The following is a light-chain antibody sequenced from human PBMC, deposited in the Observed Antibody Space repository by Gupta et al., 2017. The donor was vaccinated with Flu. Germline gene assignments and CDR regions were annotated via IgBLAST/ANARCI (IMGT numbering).Light chain of an antibody. V-gene: IGLV10-54*04. CDR2: RNN. CDR3: SAWDSSLSTRV. Sequence: AGLTQPPSLSKDLAQTATLTCTGNSNNVGNQGVAWLQQHQGHPPKLLSYRNNNRPSAISERFSASRSGNTAPLTITGLQPEDEADYYCSAWDSSLSTRVFGGGTKLTIL. J-gene: IGLJ3*02. CDR1: SNNVGNQG.